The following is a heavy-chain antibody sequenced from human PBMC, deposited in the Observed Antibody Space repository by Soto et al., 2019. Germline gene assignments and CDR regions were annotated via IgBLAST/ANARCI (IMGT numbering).Heavy chain of an antibody. CDR2: IWSDGSNK. D-gene: IGHD6-19*01. V-gene: IGHV3-33*01. CDR3: AREVDSSGWFYYYYYGMDV. J-gene: IGHJ6*02. CDR1: GFTFSSYG. Sequence: QVQLVESGGGVVQPGRSLRLSCAASGFTFSSYGMHWVRQAPGKGLEWVAVIWSDGSNKYYADAVKGRFTISRDNSKNTLYLQMNSLRAEDTAVYYCAREVDSSGWFYYYYYGMDVWGQGTTVTVSS.